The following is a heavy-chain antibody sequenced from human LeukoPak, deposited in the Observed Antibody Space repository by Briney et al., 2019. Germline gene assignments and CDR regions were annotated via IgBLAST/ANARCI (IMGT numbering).Heavy chain of an antibody. V-gene: IGHV3-9*01. D-gene: IGHD3-10*01. CDR2: ISWNSGSI. Sequence: GGSLRLSCAASGFTFDDYAMHWFRQAPGKGLEWVSGISWNSGSIGYADSVKGRFTISRDNAKNSLYLQMNSLRAEDTAVYYCAKPRREDLWFGELLWGYFDYWGQGTLVTVSS. CDR3: AKPRREDLWFGELLWGYFDY. CDR1: GFTFDDYA. J-gene: IGHJ4*02.